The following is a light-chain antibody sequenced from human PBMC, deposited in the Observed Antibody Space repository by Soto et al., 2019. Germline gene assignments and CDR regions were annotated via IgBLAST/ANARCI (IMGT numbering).Light chain of an antibody. CDR1: SSDIGRYDH. CDR2: EVY. J-gene: IGLJ1*01. CDR3: CSYTTRSTLV. V-gene: IGLV2-14*01. Sequence: QSALTQPASVSGSPGQSITISCTGTSSDIGRYDHVSWYQQHPGKAPQLIIYEVYNRPSGLSNRFSASKSGNTAFLMISGLQAEDEAHYYCCSYTTRSTLVFGTGTKVTVL.